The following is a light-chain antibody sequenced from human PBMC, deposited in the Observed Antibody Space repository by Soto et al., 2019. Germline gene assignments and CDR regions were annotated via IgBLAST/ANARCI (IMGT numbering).Light chain of an antibody. CDR1: QSISSW. V-gene: IGKV1-5*01. CDR3: QQYNSYSWT. Sequence: DIQMTQSPSTLSASVGDRVTITCRASQSISSWLAWYQQKTGKAPKLLIYDASSLESGVPSRFSGSGSGTEFTLPISSLQPDDFATSYCQQYNSYSWTFGQGTKVEIK. CDR2: DAS. J-gene: IGKJ1*01.